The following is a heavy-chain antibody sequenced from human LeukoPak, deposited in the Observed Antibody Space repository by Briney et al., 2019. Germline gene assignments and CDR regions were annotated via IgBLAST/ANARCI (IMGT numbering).Heavy chain of an antibody. Sequence: TGGSLRLSCAPSGFMFSRHWMSWVRQAPGEGPEWVANIKQDGSERYYVDSVKGRFTISRDNAKNSLYLQMNSLRAEDTAVYYCARDGGHSTDFDYWGQGTLVTVSS. CDR2: IKQDGSER. J-gene: IGHJ4*02. CDR3: ARDGGHSTDFDY. CDR1: GFMFSRHW. D-gene: IGHD2/OR15-2a*01. V-gene: IGHV3-7*01.